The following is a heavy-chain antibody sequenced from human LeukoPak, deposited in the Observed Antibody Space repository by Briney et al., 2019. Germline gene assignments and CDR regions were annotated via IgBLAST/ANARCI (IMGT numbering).Heavy chain of an antibody. CDR3: ATTNGYTRGGYDY. J-gene: IGHJ4*02. CDR1: GGSVSNYY. V-gene: IGHV4-59*02. CDR2: IYYTET. Sequence: PSETLSLTCTVSGGSVSNYYWTWIRQSPGKGLEWIGYIYYTETSYNPSLKSRVTISVDTSKNQFSLRLTSVNAADTAVYYCATTNGYTRGGYDYWGQGTLVTVSS. D-gene: IGHD5-24*01.